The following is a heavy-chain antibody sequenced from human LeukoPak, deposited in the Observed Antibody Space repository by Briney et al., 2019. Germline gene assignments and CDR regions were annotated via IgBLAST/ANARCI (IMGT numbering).Heavy chain of an antibody. Sequence: GGSLRLSCAASGFTFSSYGMSWVRQAPGKGLEWVAYISISGSSIYYADAVKGRFTISRDNAKNSLYLQGQSLRVDDTAVYYCARERFHGSGAPKYDFWGQGTLVTVSS. CDR3: ARERFHGSGAPKYDF. J-gene: IGHJ4*02. V-gene: IGHV3-48*04. D-gene: IGHD3-10*01. CDR2: ISISGSSI. CDR1: GFTFSSYG.